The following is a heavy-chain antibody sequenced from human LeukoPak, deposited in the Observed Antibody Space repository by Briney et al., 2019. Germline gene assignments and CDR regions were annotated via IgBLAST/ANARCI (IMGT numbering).Heavy chain of an antibody. V-gene: IGHV7-4-1*02. D-gene: IGHD5-18*01. CDR3: AREGGSSGYSYGYNWFAP. CDR2: INTNTGNP. J-gene: IGHJ5*02. CDR1: GYIFTSYA. Sequence: GASVKVSCKASGYIFTSYAMNWERQAPGQGLEWMGWINTNTGNPTYAQGFTGRFVFSLDTSVNTAYLQISSLKVDDTAVYYCAREGGSSGYSYGYNWFAPWGQGTLVTVSS.